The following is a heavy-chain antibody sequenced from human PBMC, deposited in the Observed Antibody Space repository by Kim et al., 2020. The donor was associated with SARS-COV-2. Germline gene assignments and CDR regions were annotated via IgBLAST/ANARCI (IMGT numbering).Heavy chain of an antibody. CDR1: GFTFSTYA. CDR3: AKVNGNYGDPNFDY. D-gene: IGHD4-17*01. J-gene: IGHJ4*02. CDR2: ISGSGGST. Sequence: GGSLRLSCAASGFTFSTYAMSWVRQAPGKGLEWVSTISGSGGSTYYADSVKGRFTISRDNSKNTLYLQMNSLRAEDTAVYFCAKVNGNYGDPNFDYWGQGTLVTVSS. V-gene: IGHV3-23*01.